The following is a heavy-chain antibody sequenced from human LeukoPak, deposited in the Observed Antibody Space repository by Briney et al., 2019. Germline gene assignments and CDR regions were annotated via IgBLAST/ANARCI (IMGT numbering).Heavy chain of an antibody. CDR2: ISSSSSYI. Sequence: GGSLRLSCAGSGFTFSTYSMNWVRQAPGKGLEWVSSISSSSSYIYYADSVKGRFTISRDNAKNSLYLQMNSLRAEDTAVYYCARDPAPYYDSSGYSGYWGQGTLVTVSS. V-gene: IGHV3-21*01. J-gene: IGHJ4*02. D-gene: IGHD3-22*01. CDR1: GFTFSTYS. CDR3: ARDPAPYYDSSGYSGY.